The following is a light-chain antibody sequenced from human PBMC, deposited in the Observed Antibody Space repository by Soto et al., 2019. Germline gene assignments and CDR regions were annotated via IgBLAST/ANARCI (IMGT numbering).Light chain of an antibody. CDR1: QSAGNF. J-gene: IGKJ1*01. Sequence: EIVMTQSPATLSVSPGERATLSCRASQSAGNFLAWYQQKPGQAPRLLIYGASSRATGIPDRFSGSGSGTDFTLTISRLEPEDFAVYYCQQYGSSPTFGQGTKVDIK. V-gene: IGKV3-20*01. CDR3: QQYGSSPT. CDR2: GAS.